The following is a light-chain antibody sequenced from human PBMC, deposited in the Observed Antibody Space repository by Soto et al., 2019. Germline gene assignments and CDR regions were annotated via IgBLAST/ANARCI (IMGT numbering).Light chain of an antibody. V-gene: IGKV2-28*01. CDR1: QSLLHSSGYNY. CDR2: LGS. Sequence: DIVMTQSPLSLPVTPGEPASISCRSSQSLLHSSGYNYLDWYLQQPGQSPQLLIYLGSNRASGVPYRFSGSGSGTECTLKISRVEAEDVGVYYCMQALQTPLTFGGGTKGEIK. J-gene: IGKJ4*01. CDR3: MQALQTPLT.